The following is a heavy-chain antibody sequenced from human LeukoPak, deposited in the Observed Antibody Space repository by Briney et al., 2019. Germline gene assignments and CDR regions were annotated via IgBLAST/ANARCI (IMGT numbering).Heavy chain of an antibody. D-gene: IGHD3-22*01. CDR1: GFTFSSYS. Sequence: PGGSLRLSCAASGFTFSSYSMNWVRQAPGKGLEWVSSISSSSSYIYYADSVKGRFTISRDNAKNTLVLQMNSLRPEDTAVYFCAKRGVVIRVILVGFHKEAYYFDSWGQGALVTVSS. CDR3: AKRGVVIRVILVGFHKEAYYFDS. J-gene: IGHJ4*02. V-gene: IGHV3-21*04. CDR2: ISSSSSYI.